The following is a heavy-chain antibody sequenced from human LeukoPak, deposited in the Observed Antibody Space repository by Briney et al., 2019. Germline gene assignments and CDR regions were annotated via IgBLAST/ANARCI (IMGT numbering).Heavy chain of an antibody. CDR1: GGSISSGSYY. D-gene: IGHD3-9*01. V-gene: IGHV4-61*02. CDR2: IYTSGST. Sequence: SETLSLTCTVSGGSISSGSYYWSWIRQPAGKGLEWIGRIYTSGSTNYNPSLKSRVTISVDTSKNQFSLKLSSVTAADTAVYYCASTPPEDILTGYLHAFDIWGQGTMVTVSS. J-gene: IGHJ3*02. CDR3: ASTPPEDILTGYLHAFDI.